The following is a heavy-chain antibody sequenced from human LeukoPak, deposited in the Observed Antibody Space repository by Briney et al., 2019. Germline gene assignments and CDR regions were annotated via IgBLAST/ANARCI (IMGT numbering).Heavy chain of an antibody. J-gene: IGHJ4*02. D-gene: IGHD2-15*01. V-gene: IGHV4-34*01. CDR3: ARERVVSVYFGY. CDR1: GGSFSGYY. Sequence: SETLSLTCAVYGGSFSGYYWSWIRQPPGKGLEWIGEINHSGSTNYNPSLKSRVTMSVDTSKNQFSLKLSSVTAADTAVYYCARERVVSVYFGYWGQGTLVTVSS. CDR2: INHSGST.